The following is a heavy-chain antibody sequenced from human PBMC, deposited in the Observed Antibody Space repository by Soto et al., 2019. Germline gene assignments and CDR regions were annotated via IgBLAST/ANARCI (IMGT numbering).Heavy chain of an antibody. J-gene: IGHJ3*02. CDR1: GYTLTELS. V-gene: IGHV1-24*01. D-gene: IGHD1-26*01. CDR2: FDPEDGET. Sequence: ASVKVSCKVSGYTLTELSMHWVRQAPGKGLEWMGGFDPEDGETIYAQKFQGRVTMTEDTSTDTAYMELSSLRSEDTAVYYCATAGATNPLEAFESWSQGPRVTVS. CDR3: ATAGATNPLEAFES.